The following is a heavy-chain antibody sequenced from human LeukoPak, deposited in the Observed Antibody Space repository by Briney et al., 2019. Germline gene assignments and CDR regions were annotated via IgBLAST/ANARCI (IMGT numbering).Heavy chain of an antibody. CDR1: ITFSNYA. Sequence: ITFSNYAISWVRQAPGKGLEWIGSICYSGSTYYNPSLKSRVTISVDTSKNQFSLKLNSVTATDTAVYYCARHYGPWGQGTLVTVSS. V-gene: IGHV4-39*01. CDR2: ICYSGST. CDR3: ARHYGP. D-gene: IGHD3-10*01. J-gene: IGHJ4*02.